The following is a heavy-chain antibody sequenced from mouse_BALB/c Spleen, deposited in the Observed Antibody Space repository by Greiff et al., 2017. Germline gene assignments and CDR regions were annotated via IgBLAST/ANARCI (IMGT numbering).Heavy chain of an antibody. Sequence: QVQLQQSGAELVRPGVSVKISCKGSGYTFTDYAMHWVKQSHAKSLEWIGVISTYYGDASYNQKFKGKATMTVDKSSSTAYMELARLTSEDSAIYYCARSYYGSSHYYAMDYWGQGTSVTVSS. D-gene: IGHD1-1*01. V-gene: IGHV1S137*01. CDR2: ISTYYGDA. CDR1: GYTFTDYA. J-gene: IGHJ4*01. CDR3: ARSYYGSSHYYAMDY.